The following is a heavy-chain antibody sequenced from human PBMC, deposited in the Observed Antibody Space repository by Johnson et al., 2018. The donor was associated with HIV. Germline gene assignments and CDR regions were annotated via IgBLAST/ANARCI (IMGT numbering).Heavy chain of an antibody. V-gene: IGHV3-23*04. D-gene: IGHD3-22*01. J-gene: IGHJ3*02. CDR3: AKSPRRYDSSGPHAFDI. Sequence: VQLVESGGGLVQSGGSLRLSCAASGFTFNIYTMSWVRQAPGKGLEWVSALSGSGVTDYADSVKGRFIISRDNSKNTLYLQLNSLRAEDTAVYYCAKSPRRYDSSGPHAFDIWGQGTMVTVSS. CDR2: LSGSGVT. CDR1: GFTFNIYT.